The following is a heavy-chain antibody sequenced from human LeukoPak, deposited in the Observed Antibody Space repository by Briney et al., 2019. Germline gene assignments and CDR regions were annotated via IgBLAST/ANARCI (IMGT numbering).Heavy chain of an antibody. D-gene: IGHD6-19*01. J-gene: IGHJ4*02. CDR3: ARGSMYSSGWYYFDY. Sequence: SETLSLTCTVSGGSISSYYWSWIRQPAGKGLEWIGRIYTSGSTNYNPSLKSRVTMSVDTSKNQFSLKLSSVAAADTAVYYCARGSMYSSGWYYFDYWGQGTLVTVSP. CDR2: IYTSGST. CDR1: GGSISSYY. V-gene: IGHV4-4*07.